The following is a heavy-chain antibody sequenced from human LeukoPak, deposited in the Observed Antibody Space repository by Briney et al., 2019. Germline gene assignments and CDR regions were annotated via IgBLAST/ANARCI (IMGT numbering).Heavy chain of an antibody. Sequence: PGGSLRLSCAASGFTITRNYMTWVRQAPGKGLEWVSLIYSGGSTSYSDSVKGRFTISRDTSKETVYLQMDSLRAEDTALYYCAREKVTTDNYYYMDVWGKGTTVTVSS. J-gene: IGHJ6*03. CDR3: AREKVTTDNYYYMDV. D-gene: IGHD4-11*01. CDR1: GFTITRNY. V-gene: IGHV3-53*01. CDR2: IYSGGST.